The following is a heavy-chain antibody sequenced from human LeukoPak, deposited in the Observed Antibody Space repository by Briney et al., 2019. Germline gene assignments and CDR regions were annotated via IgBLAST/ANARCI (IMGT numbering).Heavy chain of an antibody. V-gene: IGHV3-48*01. J-gene: IGHJ4*02. CDR1: GFSYSSYS. CDR2: ITSSSSTM. Sequence: GGSLRLSCAASGFSYSSYSMNWVRKAPGKGLEWVSYITSSSSTMYYADAVKGRFAISRDNAKNSLYLQMNSLRAEDTAVYYCARKSGSSGYPFDYWGQGTLVTVCS. CDR3: ARKSGSSGYPFDY. D-gene: IGHD3-22*01.